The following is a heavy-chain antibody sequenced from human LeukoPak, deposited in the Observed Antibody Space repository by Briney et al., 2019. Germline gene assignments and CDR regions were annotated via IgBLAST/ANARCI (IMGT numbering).Heavy chain of an antibody. CDR2: INSDGTST. CDR3: VSFNGDYDGHIDF. Sequence: GGSLRLSCAASGFTVSSNYMSWVRQAPGKGLVWVSRINSDGTSTSYADSVKGRFTISRDNAKNTLYLQMNSLRAEDAAVYYCVSFNGDYDGHIDFWGQGTLVAVSS. V-gene: IGHV3-74*01. CDR1: GFTVSSNY. D-gene: IGHD4-17*01. J-gene: IGHJ4*02.